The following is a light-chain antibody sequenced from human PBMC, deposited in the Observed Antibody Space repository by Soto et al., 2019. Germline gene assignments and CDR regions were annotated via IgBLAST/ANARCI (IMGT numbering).Light chain of an antibody. V-gene: IGKV1-39*01. J-gene: IGKJ1*01. CDR3: QQSYTTPWT. CDR1: QSISSY. CDR2: AAS. Sequence: DIQMTQSPSSLSASVGDRVTITCRVSQSISSYLNWYQQKPGKAPKLLIYAASSLQSGVPSRFSGRGSGTDFTLTISSLQPEDFANYYCQQSYTTPWTFGQGTKVEIK.